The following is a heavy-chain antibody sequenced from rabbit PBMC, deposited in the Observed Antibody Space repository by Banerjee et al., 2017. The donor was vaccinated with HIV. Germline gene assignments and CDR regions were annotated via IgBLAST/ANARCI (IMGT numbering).Heavy chain of an antibody. CDR3: ARDAGRGDYIDGVFNL. D-gene: IGHD8-1*01. V-gene: IGHV1S40*01. Sequence: QQLVESGGGLVKPGASLTLTCKASGFSFSSGYDMCWVRQAPGKGLEWIACIYTGNSKTYYASWAKGRFTISKTSSTTVTPQMTSLTVADTATYFCARDAGRGDYIDGVFNLWGPGTLVTVS. CDR2: IYTGNSKT. J-gene: IGHJ4*01. CDR1: GFSFSSGYD.